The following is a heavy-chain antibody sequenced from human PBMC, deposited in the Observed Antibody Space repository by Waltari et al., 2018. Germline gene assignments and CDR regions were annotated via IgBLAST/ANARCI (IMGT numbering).Heavy chain of an antibody. CDR3: AREAHRGGYFDL. CDR1: GLTFSRYE. D-gene: IGHD3-10*01. V-gene: IGHV3-48*03. J-gene: IGHJ2*01. Sequence: EVQLVESGGGLIQPGGSLRVSCAACGLTFSRYELNWVRQAPGKGLEWVSYISRSASTIYHADSVKGRFTISRDNAKNSLYLQMNSLRAEDTAVYYCAREAHRGGYFDLWGRGTLVTVSS. CDR2: ISRSASTI.